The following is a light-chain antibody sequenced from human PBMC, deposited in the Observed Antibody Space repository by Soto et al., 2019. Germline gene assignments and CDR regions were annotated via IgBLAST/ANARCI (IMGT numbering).Light chain of an antibody. CDR2: DVS. CDR1: SSDVGAYNY. J-gene: IGLJ1*01. CDR3: SSYTSATTYV. Sequence: QSALTQPASVSGSPGQSITISCTGTSSDVGAYNYASWYQQYPGEAPKVIIYDVSHRPAGVSNRFSGSKSGNTASLTTSGLQNQDEADYYCSSYTSATTYVFGTGTKLTVL. V-gene: IGLV2-14*01.